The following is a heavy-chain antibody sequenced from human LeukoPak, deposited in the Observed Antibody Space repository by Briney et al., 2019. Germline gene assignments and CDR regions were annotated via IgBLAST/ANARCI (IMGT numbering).Heavy chain of an antibody. J-gene: IGHJ3*02. V-gene: IGHV4-59*08. CDR3: AKRELGSGFDI. CDR1: GDSISSYF. D-gene: IGHD3-10*01. CDR2: IDNSGST. Sequence: SETLSLTCTVSGDSISSYFWNWIRQPPGKGPEWIGYIDNSGSTNNNPSLKSPVTMSVDMSKKEFSLKLSSVTAADTAVYYCAKRELGSGFDIWGQGTMVTVSS.